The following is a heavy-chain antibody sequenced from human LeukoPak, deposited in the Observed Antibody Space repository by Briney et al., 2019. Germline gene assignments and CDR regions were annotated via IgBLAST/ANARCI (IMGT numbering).Heavy chain of an antibody. CDR1: GFTFSNGW. CDR2: IKSKSERGTT. CDR3: TSNLYCSTSSCYTLDN. J-gene: IGHJ4*02. D-gene: IGHD2-2*02. V-gene: IGHV3-15*01. Sequence: PGGSLRLSCAASGFTFSNGWMSWLRQAPGKGLEWVGRIKSKSERGTTDYAAPVKGRFTISRDGSTNTVYLHMNSLKTEDTAVYFCTSNLYCSTSSCYTLDNWGQGTLVAVSP.